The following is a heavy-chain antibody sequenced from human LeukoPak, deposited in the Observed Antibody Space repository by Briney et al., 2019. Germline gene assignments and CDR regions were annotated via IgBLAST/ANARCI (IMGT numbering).Heavy chain of an antibody. V-gene: IGHV3-13*01. CDR2: IGTAGDT. J-gene: IGHJ3*02. CDR3: ARRGLAVAGIDAFDI. CDR1: GFTFSSYD. D-gene: IGHD6-19*01. Sequence: PGGSLRLSCAASGFTFSSYDMHWVRQATGKGPEWVSAIGTAGDTYYPGSVKGRFTISRENAKNSLYLQMNSLRAGDTAVYYCARRGLAVAGIDAFDIWGQGTMVTVSS.